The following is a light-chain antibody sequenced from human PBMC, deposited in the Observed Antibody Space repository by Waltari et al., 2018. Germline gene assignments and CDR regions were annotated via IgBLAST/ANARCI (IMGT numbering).Light chain of an antibody. CDR3: QQYYSRRT. CDR1: QSILYNSNDKNY. CDR2: WAS. Sequence: DIVMTQSPEFLSVSLGEMATINCKSSQSILYNSNDKNYLAWYQQKPGQPPKLLIYWASTRQSGVPDRFSGSGSGTDFTLTINSLQAEDVAVYYCQQYYSRRTFGRGTRVEIK. V-gene: IGKV4-1*01. J-gene: IGKJ1*01.